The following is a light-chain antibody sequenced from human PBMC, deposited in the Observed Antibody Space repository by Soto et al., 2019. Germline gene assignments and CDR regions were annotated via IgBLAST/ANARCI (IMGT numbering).Light chain of an antibody. V-gene: IGKV1-5*01. Sequence: DIQMTQSPSTLSASVGDRVTITCRASQSTSRSLAWYQQKSGKAPKLLIYDASSLESGVPSRFSGSGFGTEFILPMSGLHPDVFADYYCQRYRSYFLAFGPGTTL. J-gene: IGKJ3*01. CDR3: QRYRSYFLA. CDR1: QSTSRS. CDR2: DAS.